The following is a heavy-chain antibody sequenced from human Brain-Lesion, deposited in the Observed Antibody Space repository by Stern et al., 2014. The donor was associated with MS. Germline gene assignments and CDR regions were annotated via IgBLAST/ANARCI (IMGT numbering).Heavy chain of an antibody. CDR3: ARENGYYDSSPFPPHFDY. CDR2: TSFDGSKK. D-gene: IGHD3-22*01. CDR1: GLTLSGYA. J-gene: IGHJ4*02. V-gene: IGHV3-30*01. Sequence: QVQLVQSGGGVAQPGRSLRLACAPSGLTLSGYAMHWVRQAPGKGLEWVAGTSFDGSKKYYADSVKGRFTISRDKSNNTLYLQVNSLRAEDTAVYYCARENGYYDSSPFPPHFDYWGQGTLFTVSS.